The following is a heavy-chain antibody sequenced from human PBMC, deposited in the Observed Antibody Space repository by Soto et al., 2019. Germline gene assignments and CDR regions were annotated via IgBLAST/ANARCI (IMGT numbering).Heavy chain of an antibody. J-gene: IGHJ5*02. Sequence: GESLKISCESSGYTFANYWIGWVRQVPGKGLEWVAIIYPSDSRTIYSPSFQGQVTISADKSISTAYLQWSSLKASDTAMYYCARPGSSSDLSIDPWGQGTLVTVSS. CDR2: IYPSDSRT. CDR1: GYTFANYW. D-gene: IGHD2-15*01. V-gene: IGHV5-51*01. CDR3: ARPGSSSDLSIDP.